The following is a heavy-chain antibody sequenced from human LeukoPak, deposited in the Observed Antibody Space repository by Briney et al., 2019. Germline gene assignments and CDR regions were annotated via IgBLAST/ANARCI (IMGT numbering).Heavy chain of an antibody. CDR3: ARSRGGSYYGFDY. CDR2: IYYRGST. J-gene: IGHJ4*02. CDR1: GGSISSYY. V-gene: IGHV4-59*01. Sequence: SETLSLTCTVSGGSISSYYWSWIRQPPGKGLEWIGYIYYRGSTNYNPSLKSRVTISVDTSKNQFSLKLSSVTAADTAVYYCARSRGGSYYGFDYWGQGTLVTVSS. D-gene: IGHD3-22*01.